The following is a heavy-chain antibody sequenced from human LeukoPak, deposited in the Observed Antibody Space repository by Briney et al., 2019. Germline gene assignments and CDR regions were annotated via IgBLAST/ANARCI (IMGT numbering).Heavy chain of an antibody. CDR2: IIPMFGTT. CDR1: GGSLNNYG. D-gene: IGHD3/OR15-3a*01. V-gene: IGHV1-69*06. Sequence: SVKVSCKASGGSLNNYGVSWLRQAPGQGLEWMGRIIPMFGTTIYAEKFQGRVTISADKSTDTAYVEVSRLSSDDTAVYYYATDLQSDFWTGYYWDFWGQGTLVTVSS. CDR3: ATDLQSDFWTGYYWDF. J-gene: IGHJ4*02.